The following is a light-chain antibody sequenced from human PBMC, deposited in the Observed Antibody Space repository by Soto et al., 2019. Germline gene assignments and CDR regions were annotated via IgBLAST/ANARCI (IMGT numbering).Light chain of an antibody. CDR2: GAS. CDR1: QSVSSN. J-gene: IGKJ3*01. V-gene: IGKV3-15*01. Sequence: EIVMTQSPATLSVSPGERATLSCRASQSVSSNLAWYQQKPGQAPRLLIYGASTRATGIPARFSCSRSGTEFTLTISSLQSEDFAVYYCQQYNNWPLFGPGTKVDIK. CDR3: QQYNNWPL.